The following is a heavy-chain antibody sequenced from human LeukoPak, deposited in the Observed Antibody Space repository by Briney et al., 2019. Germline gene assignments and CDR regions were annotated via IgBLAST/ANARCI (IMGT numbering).Heavy chain of an antibody. CDR3: ARVLRHSSSWTTFDY. D-gene: IGHD6-13*01. V-gene: IGHV3-74*01. Sequence: GGSLRLSCAASGFTFSSYWMHWVRQAPGKGLVWVSRINSDGSSTSYADSVKGRFTISRDNAKNTLYLQMNSLRAEDTAVYYCARVLRHSSSWTTFDYWGQGTLVTVSS. J-gene: IGHJ4*02. CDR1: GFTFSSYW. CDR2: INSDGSST.